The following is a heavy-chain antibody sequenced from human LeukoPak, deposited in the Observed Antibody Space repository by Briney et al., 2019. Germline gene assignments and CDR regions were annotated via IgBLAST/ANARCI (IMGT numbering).Heavy chain of an antibody. V-gene: IGHV3-53*01. CDR3: ARDSSSDAFDI. J-gene: IGHJ3*02. CDR2: IYSGGST. CDR1: GFTVSSNY. Sequence: GGSLRLSCAASGFTVSSNYMSWVRQAPGKGLEWVSVIYSGGSTYYADSVKGRFTISRDNSKNALHLQMNSLRAEDTAVYCCARDSSSDAFDIWGQGTMVTVSS. D-gene: IGHD6-6*01.